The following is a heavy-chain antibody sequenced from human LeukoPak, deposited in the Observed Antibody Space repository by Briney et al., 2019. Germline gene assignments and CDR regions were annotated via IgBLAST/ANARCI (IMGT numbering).Heavy chain of an antibody. J-gene: IGHJ4*02. D-gene: IGHD3-22*01. CDR3: ARIITLHYYDSSGYSSPFDY. CDR1: GFTFSSYT. CDR2: ISYDGSNQ. V-gene: IGHV3-30*09. Sequence: GGSLRLSCAASGFTFSSYTMYWVRQTPGMGLEWVAVISYDGSNQYYADSVKGRFANSRDNSKNTLYLEVNSLRAEDTAIYYCARIITLHYYDSSGYSSPFDYWGQGTLVTVSS.